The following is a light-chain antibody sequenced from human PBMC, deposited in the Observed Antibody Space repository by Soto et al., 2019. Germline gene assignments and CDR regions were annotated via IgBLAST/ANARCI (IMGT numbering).Light chain of an antibody. Sequence: ESVLTQSPGTLSLSPGERATLSCRASQSVSSSYLAWYQQKPGQAPRLLIYGASSRATVIPDRFSGSGSGTDFTLTISRLAPEDFAVYYCQQYGSSPRTFGQGTKVDIK. J-gene: IGKJ1*01. CDR2: GAS. CDR1: QSVSSSY. V-gene: IGKV3-20*01. CDR3: QQYGSSPRT.